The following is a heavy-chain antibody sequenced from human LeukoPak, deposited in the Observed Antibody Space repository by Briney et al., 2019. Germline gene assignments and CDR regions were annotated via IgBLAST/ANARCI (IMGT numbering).Heavy chain of an antibody. D-gene: IGHD6-19*01. CDR1: GYTFSSYY. Sequence: ASVTVSYKASGYTFSSYYIHWVRQAPGQGLEWMGTINPGRDSTSYAQKFQGRVIMTRDTSTSTVDMDLSSLRSDDTAVYYCARDVGSGTYMFDFWGQGTLVTVSS. CDR2: INPGRDST. J-gene: IGHJ4*02. V-gene: IGHV1-46*01. CDR3: ARDVGSGTYMFDF.